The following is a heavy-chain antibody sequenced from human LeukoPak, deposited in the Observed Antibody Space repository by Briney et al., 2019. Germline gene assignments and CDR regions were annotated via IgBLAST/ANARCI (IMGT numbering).Heavy chain of an antibody. D-gene: IGHD3-10*01. CDR2: IYYSGST. CDR3: ARDFRLRGDISNWFDP. J-gene: IGHJ5*02. CDR1: GGSISSGGNY. Sequence: SQTLSLTCTVSGGSISSGGNYWSWNRQHPGKGLAWNGYIYYSGSTYYNPSLKSRVTISVDTSKNQFSLKLRSVTAADTAVYYCARDFRLRGDISNWFDPWGQGTLVTVSS. V-gene: IGHV4-31*03.